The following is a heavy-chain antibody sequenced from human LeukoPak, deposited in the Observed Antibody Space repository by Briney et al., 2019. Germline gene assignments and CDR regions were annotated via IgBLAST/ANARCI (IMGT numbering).Heavy chain of an antibody. CDR1: GDSVSSNSAA. J-gene: IGHJ5*02. CDR3: ARDYVAVAGFWFDP. Sequence: SQTLSLTCAISGDSVSSNSAAWNWIRQYPSRGLEWLGRTYYRSKWYNDYAVSVKSRITINPDTSKNQFSLQLNSVTPEDTAVCYCARDYVAVAGFWFDPWGQGTLVTVSS. V-gene: IGHV6-1*01. D-gene: IGHD6-19*01. CDR2: TYYRSKWYN.